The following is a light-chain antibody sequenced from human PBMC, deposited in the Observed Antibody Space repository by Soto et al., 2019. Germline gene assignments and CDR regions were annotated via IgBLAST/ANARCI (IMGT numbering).Light chain of an antibody. J-gene: IGKJ4*01. CDR1: QSISSY. CDR3: LQSYCTLPLT. V-gene: IGKV1-39*01. Sequence: DIQMTQSPSSLSASVGDRVTITCRASQSISSYLNWYQQKPGKATKLLIYAASSLQSGVPSRFSVSVSCTHFSFTISSLQPDDFSTYYCLQSYCTLPLTFGGVTKIDIK. CDR2: AAS.